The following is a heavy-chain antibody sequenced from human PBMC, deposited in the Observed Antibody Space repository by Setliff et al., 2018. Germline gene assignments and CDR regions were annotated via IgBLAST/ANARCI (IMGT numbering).Heavy chain of an antibody. V-gene: IGHV7-4-1*02. CDR2: INTNTGNP. J-gene: IGHJ6*03. CDR1: GYTFTTYA. Sequence: ASVKVSCKASGYTFTTYAIGWMRQAPGHGLEWMGWINTNTGNPNYAQGFTGRFVFPLDTSVSTAYLQLSSLKAEDTAGYYCARGGDIITIFGVVTPDYYYYMDVWGTGTTVTVSS. D-gene: IGHD3-3*01. CDR3: ARGGDIITIFGVVTPDYYYYMDV.